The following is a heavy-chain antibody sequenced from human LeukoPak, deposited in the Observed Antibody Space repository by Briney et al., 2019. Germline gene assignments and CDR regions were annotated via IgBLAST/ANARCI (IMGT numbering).Heavy chain of an antibody. J-gene: IGHJ4*02. D-gene: IGHD5-18*01. CDR1: GYTFTGYY. Sequence: ASVKVSCKASGYTFTGYYMHWVRQAPGQGLEWMGWINPNSGGINYAQKFQGRVTMTRDTSISTAYMELSRLRSDDTAVYYCARARFYSYGLYYFDYWGQGTLVTVSS. V-gene: IGHV1-2*02. CDR3: ARARFYSYGLYYFDY. CDR2: INPNSGGI.